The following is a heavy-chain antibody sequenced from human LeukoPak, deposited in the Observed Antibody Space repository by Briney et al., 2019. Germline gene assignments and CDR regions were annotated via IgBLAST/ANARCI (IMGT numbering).Heavy chain of an antibody. CDR3: AKGRGRGYSGYDLDY. D-gene: IGHD5-12*01. J-gene: IGHJ4*02. CDR2: ISYDGSNK. V-gene: IGHV3-30*18. CDR1: GFTFSSYG. Sequence: PGRSLRLSCAASGFTFSSYGMHWVRQAPGKGLEWVAVISYDGSNKYYADSAKGRFTISRDNSKNTLYLQMNSLRAEDTAVYYCAKGRGRGYSGYDLDYWGQGTLVTVSS.